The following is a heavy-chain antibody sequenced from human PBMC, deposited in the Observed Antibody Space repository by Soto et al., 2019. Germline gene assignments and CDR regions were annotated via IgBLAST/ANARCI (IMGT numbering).Heavy chain of an antibody. CDR3: THKGYGDYPLDY. D-gene: IGHD4-17*01. Sequence: QITLKESGPTLVKPTQTLTLTCTFSEFSLTTSGVGVGWIRQPPGKALEWLAVIYWDDSKHYSPSLKSRLTXXKXASKNQVVLTMTNMDPVDTATYYCTHKGYGDYPLDYWGQGTLVTVSS. J-gene: IGHJ4*02. CDR2: IYWDDSK. CDR1: EFSLTTSGVG. V-gene: IGHV2-5*02.